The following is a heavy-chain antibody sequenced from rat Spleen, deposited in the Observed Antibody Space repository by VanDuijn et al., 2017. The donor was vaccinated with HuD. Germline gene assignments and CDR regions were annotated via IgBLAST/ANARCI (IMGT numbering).Heavy chain of an antibody. CDR2: VSPSGGST. CDR1: GFTFSKYV. Sequence: EVQLVESGGGLVQPGRSLKLSCVASGFTFSKYVIHWIRQAPTKGLQWVASVSPSGGSTYYRDSVKGRFTISRDNAKSTLHLQMDSLRSEDTAIYYCTTENYSGDVDDYWGQGVMVTVSS. J-gene: IGHJ2*01. D-gene: IGHD1-1*01. V-gene: IGHV5-19*01. CDR3: TTENYSGDVDDY.